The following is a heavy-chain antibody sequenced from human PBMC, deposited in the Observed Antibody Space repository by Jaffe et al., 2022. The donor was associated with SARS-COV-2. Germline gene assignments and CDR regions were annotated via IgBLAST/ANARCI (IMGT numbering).Heavy chain of an antibody. D-gene: IGHD3-3*01. CDR3: ARDLRRFLEWLLLYYYYGMDV. Sequence: QVQLVESGGGVVQPGRSLRLSCAASGFTFSSYAMHWVRQAPGKGLEWVAVISYDGSNKYYADSVKGRFTISRDNSKNTLYLQMNSLRAEDTAVYYCARDLRRFLEWLLLYYYYGMDVWGQGTTVTVSS. J-gene: IGHJ6*02. CDR1: GFTFSSYA. CDR2: ISYDGSNK. V-gene: IGHV3-30-3*01.